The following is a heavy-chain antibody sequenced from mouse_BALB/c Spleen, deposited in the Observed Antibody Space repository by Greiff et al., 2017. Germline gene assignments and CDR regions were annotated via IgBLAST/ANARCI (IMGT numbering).Heavy chain of an antibody. CDR3: ARLGDYDGPGAWFAY. CDR1: GFDFSRYW. J-gene: IGHJ3*01. CDR2: INPDSSTI. V-gene: IGHV4-1*02. D-gene: IGHD2-4*01. Sequence: EVQLVESGGGLVQPGGSLKLSCAASGFDFSRYWMSWVRQAPGKGLEWIGEINPDSSTINYTPSLKDKFIISRDNAKNTLYLQMSKVRSEDTALYYCARLGDYDGPGAWFAYWGQGTLVTVSA.